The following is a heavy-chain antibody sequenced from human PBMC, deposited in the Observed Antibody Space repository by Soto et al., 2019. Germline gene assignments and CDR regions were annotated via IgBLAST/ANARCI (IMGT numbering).Heavy chain of an antibody. Sequence: GGSLRLSCAASGFTFSSYWMSWVRQAPGKGLEWVANIKQDGSEKYYVDSVKGRFTISRDNAKNSLYLQMNSLRAEDTAVYYCARDAPMRRCSSTSCRGYYYYYMDVWGKGTTVTVSS. CDR2: IKQDGSEK. J-gene: IGHJ6*03. CDR3: ARDAPMRRCSSTSCRGYYYYYMDV. V-gene: IGHV3-7*01. CDR1: GFTFSSYW. D-gene: IGHD2-2*01.